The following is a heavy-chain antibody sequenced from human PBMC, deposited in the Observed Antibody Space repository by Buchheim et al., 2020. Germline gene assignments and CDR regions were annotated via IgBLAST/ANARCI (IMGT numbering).Heavy chain of an antibody. J-gene: IGHJ4*02. D-gene: IGHD2-15*01. CDR1: GFTFSSYW. CDR2: IKQDGSDK. Sequence: EVQLVESGGGLVQPGGSLRLSCGASGFTFSSYWMSWIRQTPGKGLEWLANIKQDGSDKYHVDSVKGRFTISRDNAKNSLYLQMNSLRAEDTAVYFCARDRCNGGSCRITDYWGQGT. V-gene: IGHV3-7*01. CDR3: ARDRCNGGSCRITDY.